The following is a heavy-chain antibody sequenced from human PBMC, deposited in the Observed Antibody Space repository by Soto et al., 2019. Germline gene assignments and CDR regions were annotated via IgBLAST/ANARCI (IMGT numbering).Heavy chain of an antibody. D-gene: IGHD6-6*01. CDR2: IYYSGST. V-gene: IGHV4-59*01. CDR1: VGSISSYY. J-gene: IGHJ4*02. CDR3: ARVISSSMDWYFDY. Sequence: SETLSLTCTVSVGSISSYYWSWIRQPPGKGLEWIGYIYYSGSTNYNPSLKSRVTISVDTSKNQFSLKLSSVTAADTAVYYCARVISSSMDWYFDYWGQGTLVTV.